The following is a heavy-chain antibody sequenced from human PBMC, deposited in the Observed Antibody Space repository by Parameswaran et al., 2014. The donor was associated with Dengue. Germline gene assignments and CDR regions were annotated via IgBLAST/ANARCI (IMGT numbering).Heavy chain of an antibody. CDR2: IYYSGST. Sequence: VRQAPGKGLEWIGYIYYSGSTNYNPSLKSRVTISVDTSKNQFSLKLNSVTAADTAVYYCARGMAAGSFDYWGQGTLVTVSS. CDR3: ARGMAAGSFDY. J-gene: IGHJ4*02. D-gene: IGHD6-13*01. V-gene: IGHV4-59*01.